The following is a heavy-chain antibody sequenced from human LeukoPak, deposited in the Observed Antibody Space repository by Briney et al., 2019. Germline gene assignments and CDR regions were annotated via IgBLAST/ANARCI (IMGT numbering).Heavy chain of an antibody. CDR1: GFTFSTFG. Sequence: HPGGSLRLSCAASGFTFSTFGMHWVRQAPGKGLEWVALIWHDGSKNYYGDPVKGRFTTSRDNSKNTVYLQMNSLRAEDTAVYYCARGLGYCSSGSCYVRGPDDCFDIWGQGTMVTVSS. V-gene: IGHV3-33*01. D-gene: IGHD2-2*01. J-gene: IGHJ3*02. CDR2: IWHDGSKN. CDR3: ARGLGYCSSGSCYVRGPDDCFDI.